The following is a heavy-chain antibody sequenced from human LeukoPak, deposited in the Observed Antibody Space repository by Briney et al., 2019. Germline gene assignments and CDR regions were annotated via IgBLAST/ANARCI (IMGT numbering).Heavy chain of an antibody. J-gene: IGHJ4*02. V-gene: IGHV4-39*07. D-gene: IGHD3-3*01. CDR1: GGSISSSSYY. CDR3: ARGASSRVRFLEWLLYFDY. Sequence: MSSETLSLTCTVSGGSISSSSYYWGWIRQPPGKGLEWIGEINHSGSTNYNPSLKSRVTISVDTSKNQFSLKLSSVTAADTAVYYCARGASSRVRFLEWLLYFDYWGQGTLVTVSS. CDR2: INHSGST.